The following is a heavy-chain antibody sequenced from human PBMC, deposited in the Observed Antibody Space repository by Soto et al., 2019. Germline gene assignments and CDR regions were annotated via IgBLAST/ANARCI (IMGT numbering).Heavy chain of an antibody. J-gene: IGHJ4*01. D-gene: IGHD3-16*01. V-gene: IGHV3-15*01. CDR1: GFTFSNAW. CDR2: IKSKTDGGTT. CDR3: TTSLYYDYTMGFDY. Sequence: GGSLRLSCAASGFTFSNAWMSWVLQAPWKGLEWVGRIKSKTDGGTTDYAAPVKGRFTISRDDSKNTLYLQMNSLKTEDTAVYYCTTSLYYDYTMGFDYWGQGTLVTGS.